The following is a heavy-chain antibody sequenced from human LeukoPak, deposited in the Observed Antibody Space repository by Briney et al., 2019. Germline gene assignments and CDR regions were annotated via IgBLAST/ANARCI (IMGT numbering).Heavy chain of an antibody. CDR3: ARDLYYYDSSGYYLWGFDI. J-gene: IGHJ3*02. V-gene: IGHV4-61*02. Sequence: SQTLSLTCTVSGGSINSGSDYCSWIRQPAGKGLEWIGRIYTSGSTNYNPSLKSRVTISVDTSKNQFSLKLSSVTAADTAVYYCARDLYYYDSSGYYLWGFDIWGQGTMVTVSS. CDR1: GGSINSGSDY. D-gene: IGHD3-22*01. CDR2: IYTSGST.